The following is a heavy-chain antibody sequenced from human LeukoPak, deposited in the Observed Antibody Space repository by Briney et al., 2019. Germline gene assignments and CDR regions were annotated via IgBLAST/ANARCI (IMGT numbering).Heavy chain of an antibody. Sequence: GGSLRLSCAASGFTFRSYAMSWVRQAPGKGLEWVSAISGSGSSTYYADSVKGRFTISRDNSKNTLYVQMNSLRAEDTAVYYCAKSYSASSLSIDYWGQGTLVTVSS. D-gene: IGHD6-6*01. V-gene: IGHV3-23*01. CDR1: GFTFRSYA. CDR2: ISGSGSST. CDR3: AKSYSASSLSIDY. J-gene: IGHJ4*02.